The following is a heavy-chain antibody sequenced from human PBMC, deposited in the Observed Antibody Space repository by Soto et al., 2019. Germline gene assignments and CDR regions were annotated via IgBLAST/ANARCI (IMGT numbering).Heavy chain of an antibody. CDR1: GYSINSSNW. J-gene: IGHJ6*02. CDR3: ATQGFYLMGV. V-gene: IGHV4-28*01. CDR2: IYYSGST. Sequence: SETLSLTCAVSGYSINSSNWWGWIRQPPGKGLEWIGYIYYSGSTYYNPSLKSRVTISVDKSKNQFSLKLNSVTAADTAMFYCATQGFYLMGVWSRRTTVTVSS.